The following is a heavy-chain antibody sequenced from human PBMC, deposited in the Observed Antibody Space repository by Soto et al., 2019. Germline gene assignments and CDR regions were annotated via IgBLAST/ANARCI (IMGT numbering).Heavy chain of an antibody. V-gene: IGHV1-18*01. CDR3: ARDSGGLSSSWYRFYYYYGMDV. CDR1: GYTFTSYG. Sequence: QVQLVQSGAEVKKPGASVKVSCKASGYTFTSYGISWVRQAPGQGLEWMGWISAYNGNTNYAQKLQGRVTMTTDTSTGTAYMELRSLRSDDTAVYYCARDSGGLSSSWYRFYYYYGMDVWGQGTTVTVSS. D-gene: IGHD6-13*01. CDR2: ISAYNGNT. J-gene: IGHJ6*02.